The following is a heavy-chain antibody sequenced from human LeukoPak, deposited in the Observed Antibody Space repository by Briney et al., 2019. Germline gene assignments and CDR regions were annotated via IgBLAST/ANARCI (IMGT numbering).Heavy chain of an antibody. CDR2: ISYDGSNK. Sequence: GGSLRLSCAVSGFTFSTYTMHWVRQAPGKGLEWVAIISYDGSNKYCADSVKGRFTISRDNSKNTLYLQMNSLRAEDTAVYYCARDRYYDSSGYYRKGLDYWGQGTLVTVSS. V-gene: IGHV3-30*04. D-gene: IGHD3-22*01. CDR1: GFTFSTYT. CDR3: ARDRYYDSSGYYRKGLDY. J-gene: IGHJ4*02.